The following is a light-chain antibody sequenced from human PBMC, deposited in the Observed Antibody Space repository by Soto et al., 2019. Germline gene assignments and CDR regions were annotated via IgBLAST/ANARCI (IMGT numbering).Light chain of an antibody. CDR3: CSYTSSGTYV. CDR1: SSDVGGYNY. CDR2: AVT. J-gene: IGLJ1*01. Sequence: QSLLTQPASLSGSPGQSISISCTGTSSDVGGYNYVSWYQQYSGKAPKLMIYAVTDRPSGISNRFSASKSGNTASLTISGLQAEDEADYYCCSYTSSGTYVFGTGTKVTVL. V-gene: IGLV2-14*01.